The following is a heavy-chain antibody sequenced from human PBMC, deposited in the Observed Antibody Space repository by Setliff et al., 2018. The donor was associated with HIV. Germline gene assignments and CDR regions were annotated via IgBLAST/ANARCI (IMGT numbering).Heavy chain of an antibody. J-gene: IGHJ3*02. V-gene: IGHV3-11*05. CDR2: IGSLGDK. CDR1: GFTFNDYH. CDR3: AKDAGVTRSQSFDM. D-gene: IGHD2-8*01. Sequence: GGSLRLSCVGSGFTFNDYHISWIRQAPGKGLEWISYIGSLGDKEYADSVKGRFTISRDNARKSVYLQMNSLRAEDTAIYFCAKDAGVTRSQSFDMWGQGTMVTVSS.